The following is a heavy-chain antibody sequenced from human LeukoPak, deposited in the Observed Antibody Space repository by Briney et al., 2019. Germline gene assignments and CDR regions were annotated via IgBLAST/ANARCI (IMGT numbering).Heavy chain of an antibody. CDR3: ARDGDSSGYNY. CDR2: ISGSGSST. D-gene: IGHD3-22*01. J-gene: IGHJ4*02. CDR1: GFTFSSYA. V-gene: IGHV3-23*01. Sequence: PGGSLRLSCAASGFTFSSYAMSWVRQAPGKGLEWVSAISGSGSSTYYADSVKGRFTISRDNSKNTLYLQMNSLRVEDTAVYYCARDGDSSGYNYWGQGTLVTVSS.